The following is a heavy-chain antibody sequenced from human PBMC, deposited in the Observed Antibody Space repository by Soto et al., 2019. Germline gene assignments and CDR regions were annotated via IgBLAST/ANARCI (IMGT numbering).Heavy chain of an antibody. Sequence: ASVKVSCKVSGYTLTELSMHWVRQAPGKGLEWMGGFDPEDGETIYAQKFQGRVTMTEDTSTDTAYMELSSLRSEDTAVYYCAAVGMVRGVIIYASFDYWGQGTLVTVSS. CDR3: AAVGMVRGVIIYASFDY. V-gene: IGHV1-24*01. CDR1: GYTLTELS. CDR2: FDPEDGET. J-gene: IGHJ4*02. D-gene: IGHD3-10*01.